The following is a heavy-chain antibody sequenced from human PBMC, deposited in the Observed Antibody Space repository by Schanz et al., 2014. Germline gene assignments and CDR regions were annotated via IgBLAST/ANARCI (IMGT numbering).Heavy chain of an antibody. Sequence: SVKVSCKASGYTFIRYVIKRLRQAPGQCLERMRWISSYNGHTDYAQKFQGRVTCTADKYTSTAYMELSSLKSEDTAVHYRARGPLRTRSWGEGILVNFFS. CDR2: ISSYNGHT. V-gene: IGHV1-18*01. J-gene: IGHJ4*02. CDR3: ARGPLRTRS. CDR1: GYTFIRYV.